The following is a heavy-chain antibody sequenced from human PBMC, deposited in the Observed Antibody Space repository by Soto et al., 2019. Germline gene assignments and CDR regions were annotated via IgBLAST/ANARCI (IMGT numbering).Heavy chain of an antibody. Sequence: ASVKVSCKASGYMFTKSAMHWVRQAPGQRLEWMGWISGDSGNTKYSPKLQDRVTITRDTSASTAYMELRSLRSEDTALYYCARDGVAAGNINFDYWGQGALVHVSS. CDR3: ARDGVAAGNINFDY. V-gene: IGHV1-3*01. D-gene: IGHD6-19*01. CDR2: ISGDSGNT. J-gene: IGHJ4*01. CDR1: GYMFTKSA.